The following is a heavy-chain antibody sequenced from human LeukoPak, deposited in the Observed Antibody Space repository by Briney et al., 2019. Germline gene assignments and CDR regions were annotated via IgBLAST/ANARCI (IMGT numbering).Heavy chain of an antibody. CDR1: GFTFSSYT. CDR2: ITSTGGNT. D-gene: IGHD3-9*01. CDR3: VIVRGYFDSSGTDY. Sequence: SGGSLRLSYSASGFTFSSYTVHWVRQAPGKGLEFVSAITSTGGNTYYADSVTGRFTLSRDNSKNTLYLQMSSLRAEDTAVYYCVIVRGYFDSSGTDYWGQGTLVTVSS. J-gene: IGHJ4*02. V-gene: IGHV3-64D*06.